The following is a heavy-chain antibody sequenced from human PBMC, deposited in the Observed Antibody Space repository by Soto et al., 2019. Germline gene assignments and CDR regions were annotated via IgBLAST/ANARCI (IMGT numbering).Heavy chain of an antibody. CDR3: ARVLWSGYYRFDY. V-gene: IGHV1-69*13. Sequence: GASVKVSCKASGGTFSSYAISWVRQAPGQGLEWMGGIIPIFGTANYAQKFQGRVTITADESTSTAYMELSSLRSEDTAVYYCARVLWSGYYRFDYWGQGTLVTVSS. J-gene: IGHJ4*02. CDR1: GGTFSSYA. D-gene: IGHD3-3*01. CDR2: IIPIFGTA.